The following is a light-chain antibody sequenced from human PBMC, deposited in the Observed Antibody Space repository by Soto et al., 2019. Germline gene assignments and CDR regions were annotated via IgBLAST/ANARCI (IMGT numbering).Light chain of an antibody. CDR2: GAS. CDR1: QSVSSN. CDR3: QHYNNWPPWT. V-gene: IGKV3-15*01. J-gene: IGKJ1*01. Sequence: EIVMTQSPVTLSVSPGERATLSCRASQSVSSNLAWYQQKPGQAPRLLIYGASTRATGIPARFSGSGSGTEFILTISSLQSEDFAVYYCQHYNNWPPWTFGQGTKVEIK.